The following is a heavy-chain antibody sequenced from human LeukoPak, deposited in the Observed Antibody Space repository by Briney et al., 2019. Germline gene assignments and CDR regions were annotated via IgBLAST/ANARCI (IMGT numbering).Heavy chain of an antibody. Sequence: GGSLRLSCAASGFTVSSNYMSWVRRAPGKGLEWVSVISVKGRFTISRDNAKNSLYLQMNSLRAEDTAVYYCARDLSSAWYYQFDYWGQGTLVTVSS. D-gene: IGHD6-19*01. CDR2: I. V-gene: IGHV3-53*01. CDR1: GFTVSSNY. CDR3: ARDLSSAWYYQFDY. J-gene: IGHJ4*02.